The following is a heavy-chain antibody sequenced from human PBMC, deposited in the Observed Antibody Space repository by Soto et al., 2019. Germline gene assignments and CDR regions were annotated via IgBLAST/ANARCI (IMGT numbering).Heavy chain of an antibody. Sequence: GASVKVSCKAPGYTFTSYYMHWVRQAPGQGLEWMGIINPSGGSTSYAQKLQGRVTMTRDTSTSTVYMELSSLRSEDTAVYYCASPQPKYGSGSYYNRPYYYYYGMDVWGQGTTVTVS. D-gene: IGHD3-10*01. CDR3: ASPQPKYGSGSYYNRPYYYYYGMDV. CDR2: INPSGGST. J-gene: IGHJ6*02. CDR1: GYTFTSYY. V-gene: IGHV1-46*01.